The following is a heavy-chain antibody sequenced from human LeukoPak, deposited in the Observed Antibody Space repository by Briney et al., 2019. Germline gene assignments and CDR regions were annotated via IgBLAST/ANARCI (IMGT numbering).Heavy chain of an antibody. CDR1: GFTFSSYA. CDR2: ISGSGGST. J-gene: IGHJ3*02. Sequence: PGGSLRLSCAASGFTFSSYAMSWVRQAPGKGLEWVSAISGSGGSTYYADSVKGRFTISRDNSKNTLYLQMNSLRAEDTAVYYCAKGGYYDSSGYYYVWSNAFDIWGQGTMVTASS. D-gene: IGHD3-22*01. V-gene: IGHV3-23*01. CDR3: AKGGYYDSSGYYYVWSNAFDI.